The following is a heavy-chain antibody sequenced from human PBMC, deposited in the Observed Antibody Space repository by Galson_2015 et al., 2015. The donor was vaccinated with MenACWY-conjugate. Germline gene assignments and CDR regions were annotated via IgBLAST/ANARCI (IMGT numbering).Heavy chain of an antibody. J-gene: IGHJ6*03. CDR2: ISSSSGTI. D-gene: IGHD1/OR15-1a*01. CDR1: GFTFTGYE. CDR3: ARVGTWVHQYNYYMDV. V-gene: IGHV3-48*03. Sequence: SLRLSCAASGFTFTGYEFNWVRQAPGKGLEWLSYISSSSGTIYYADSVKGRFTISRDNAKKSLFLQMNSLKTEDTAVYYCARVGTWVHQYNYYMDVWGKGTTVTVSS.